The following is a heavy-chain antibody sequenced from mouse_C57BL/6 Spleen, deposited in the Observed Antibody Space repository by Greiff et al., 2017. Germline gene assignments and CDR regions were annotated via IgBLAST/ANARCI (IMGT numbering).Heavy chain of an antibody. Sequence: QVQLQQSGAELVKPGASVKISCKASGYAFSSYWMNWVKQRPGKGLEWIGQIYPGDGDTNYNGKFKGKATLTADKSSSTAYMQLSSLTSEDSAVYFCATHYYGSSSCWYFDVWGTGTTVTVSS. V-gene: IGHV1-80*01. J-gene: IGHJ1*03. CDR3: ATHYYGSSSCWYFDV. D-gene: IGHD1-1*01. CDR2: IYPGDGDT. CDR1: GYAFSSYW.